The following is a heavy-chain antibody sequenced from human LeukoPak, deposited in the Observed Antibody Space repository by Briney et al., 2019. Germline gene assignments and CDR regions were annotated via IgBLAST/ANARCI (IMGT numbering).Heavy chain of an antibody. V-gene: IGHV4-39*01. D-gene: IGHD6-13*01. CDR2: IYYSGST. Sequence: SETLSLTCTVSGGSISSSYYYWGWIRQPPGKGLEWIGSIYYSGSTYYNPSLKGRVTISVDTSKNQFSLKLSSVTAADTAVYYCARHASSSWEQENYFDYWGQGTLVTVSS. J-gene: IGHJ4*02. CDR1: GGSISSSYYY. CDR3: ARHASSSWEQENYFDY.